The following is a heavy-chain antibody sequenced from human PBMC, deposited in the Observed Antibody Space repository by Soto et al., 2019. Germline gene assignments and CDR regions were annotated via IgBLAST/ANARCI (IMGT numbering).Heavy chain of an antibody. J-gene: IGHJ6*02. CDR3: AKVRYSSPMGYYYGMDV. CDR1: RVAFSKFI. Sequence: SVKVSCKASRVAFSKFIVTWVRQAPGLGLEWVGGIIPIFGTANYAQKFQGRVTITADESTSTSYMEVNNLRSEDTAVYYCAKVRYSSPMGYYYGMDVWGQGSTVTVSS. D-gene: IGHD6-19*01. CDR2: IIPIFGTA. V-gene: IGHV1-69*13.